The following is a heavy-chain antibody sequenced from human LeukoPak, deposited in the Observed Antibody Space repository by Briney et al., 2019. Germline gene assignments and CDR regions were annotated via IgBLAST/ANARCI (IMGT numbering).Heavy chain of an antibody. V-gene: IGHV3-7*01. CDR1: GFTFSSYA. CDR3: AREIFGVVTDYYYYGMDV. J-gene: IGHJ6*02. Sequence: GGSLRLSCAASGFTFSSYAMSWVRQAPGKGLEWVANIKQDGSEKYYVDSVKGRFTISRDNAKNSLYLQMNSLRAEDTAVYYCAREIFGVVTDYYYYGMDVWGQGTTVTVSS. D-gene: IGHD3-3*01. CDR2: IKQDGSEK.